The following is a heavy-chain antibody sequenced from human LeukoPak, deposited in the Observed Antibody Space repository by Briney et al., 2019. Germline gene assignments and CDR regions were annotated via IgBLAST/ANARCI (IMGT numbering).Heavy chain of an antibody. V-gene: IGHV4-39*07. CDR2: IYYSGST. D-gene: IGHD2-2*01. Sequence: SETLSLTCTVSGGSISSSSYYWGWIRQPPGKGLEWIGSIYYSGSTYYNPSLKSRVTMSVDTSKNQFSLKLSSVTAADTAVYYCARDSPPPGVVVPAAMGYYFDYWGQGTLVTVSS. J-gene: IGHJ4*02. CDR1: GGSISSSSYY. CDR3: ARDSPPPGVVVPAAMGYYFDY.